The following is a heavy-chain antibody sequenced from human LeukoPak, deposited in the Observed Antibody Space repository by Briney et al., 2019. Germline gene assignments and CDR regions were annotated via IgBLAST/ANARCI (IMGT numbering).Heavy chain of an antibody. Sequence: PSETLSLTCTVSGGSISSYYWSWIRQPPGKGLEWIGYIYYSGSTNYNPSLKSRVTISVDTSKNQFSLKLSSVTAADTAVYYCARDTPDYSMDYYYMDVWGKGTTVTVSS. J-gene: IGHJ6*03. CDR2: IYYSGST. V-gene: IGHV4-59*01. D-gene: IGHD4-11*01. CDR3: ARDTPDYSMDYYYMDV. CDR1: GGSISSYY.